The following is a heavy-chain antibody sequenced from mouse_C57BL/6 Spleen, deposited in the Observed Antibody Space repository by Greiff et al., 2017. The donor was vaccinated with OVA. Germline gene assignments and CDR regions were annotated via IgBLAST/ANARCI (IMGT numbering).Heavy chain of an antibody. V-gene: IGHV3-6*01. CDR2: ISYDGSN. J-gene: IGHJ1*03. Sequence: DVQLQESGPGLVKPSQSLSLTCSVTGYSITSGYYWNWIRQFPGNKLEWMGYISYDGSNNYNPSLKNRISITRDTSKNQFFLKLNSVTTEDTATYYCAKPYDYDGYFDVWGTGTTVTVSS. CDR1: GYSITSGYY. CDR3: AKPYDYDGYFDV. D-gene: IGHD2-4*01.